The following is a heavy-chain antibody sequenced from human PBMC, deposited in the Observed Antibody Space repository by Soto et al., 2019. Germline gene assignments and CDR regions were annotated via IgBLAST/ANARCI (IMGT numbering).Heavy chain of an antibody. V-gene: IGHV3-74*01. J-gene: IGHJ4*02. CDR2: INSDGSST. Sequence: EVQLVESGGGLVQPGGSLRLSCAASGFTFSTFWMHWVRQAPGKGLVWVSSINSDGSSTNYADSVKGRVNIYRDNAKNLLYLEMDSLRAEETDVYYWARYFEYWGQGTLVTVSS. CDR3: ARYFEY. CDR1: GFTFSTFW.